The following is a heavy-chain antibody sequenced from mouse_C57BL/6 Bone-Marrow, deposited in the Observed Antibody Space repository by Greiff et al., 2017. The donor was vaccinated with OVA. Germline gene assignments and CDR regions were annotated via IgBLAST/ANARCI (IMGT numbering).Heavy chain of an antibody. CDR1: GFTFSSYA. CDR3: ARVWVGSYYFDY. D-gene: IGHD2-10*02. CDR2: ISDGGSYT. V-gene: IGHV5-4*03. Sequence: EVMLVESGGGLVKPGGSLKLSCAASGFTFSSYAMSWVRQTPEKRLEWVATISDGGSYTYYPDNVKGRFTISRDNAKNNLYLQMSHLKSEDTAMYYCARVWVGSYYFDYWGQGTTLTVSS. J-gene: IGHJ2*01.